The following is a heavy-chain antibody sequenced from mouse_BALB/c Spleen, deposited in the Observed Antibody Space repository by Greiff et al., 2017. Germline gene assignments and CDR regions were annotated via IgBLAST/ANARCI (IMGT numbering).Heavy chain of an antibody. CDR1: GYTFTDYA. J-gene: IGHJ2*01. CDR2: ISTYYGDA. V-gene: IGHV1S137*01. Sequence: VQLQQSGAELVRPGVSVKISCKGSGYTFTDYAMHWVKQSHAKSLEWIGVISTYYGDASYNQKFKGKATMTGDKSSSTAYMELARLTSEDSAIYYCARNWDRGFDYWGQGTTLTVSS. D-gene: IGHD4-1*01. CDR3: ARNWDRGFDY.